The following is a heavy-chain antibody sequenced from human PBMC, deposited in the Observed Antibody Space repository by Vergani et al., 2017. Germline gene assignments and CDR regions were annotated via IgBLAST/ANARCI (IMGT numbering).Heavy chain of an antibody. CDR1: GGSISSYY. Sequence: QVQLQESGPGLVKPSETLSLTCTVSGGSISSYYWSWIRQPPGKGLEWIGYIYYSGSTNYNPSLKSRVTISVDTSKNQFSLKLSSVTAADTAVYYCARGRSDYYDSSGYYRYYFDYWGQGTLVTVSS. CDR2: IYYSGST. D-gene: IGHD3-22*01. CDR3: ARGRSDYYDSSGYYRYYFDY. J-gene: IGHJ4*02. V-gene: IGHV4-59*01.